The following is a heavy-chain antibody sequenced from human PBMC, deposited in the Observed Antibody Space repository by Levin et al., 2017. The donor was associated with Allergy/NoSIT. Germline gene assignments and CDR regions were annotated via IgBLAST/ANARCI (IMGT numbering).Heavy chain of an antibody. D-gene: IGHD4-17*01. J-gene: IGHJ4*02. Sequence: GSLRLSCAVSGGSISSSNWWSWVRQPPGKGLEWIGEIYHSGSTDYNPSLKSRVTISVDKSKNQFSLKLTSVTAADTAVYYCAKLGTTVTTEPFDYWGQGTLVTVSS. V-gene: IGHV4-4*02. CDR1: GGSISSSNW. CDR3: AKLGTTVTTEPFDY. CDR2: IYHSGST.